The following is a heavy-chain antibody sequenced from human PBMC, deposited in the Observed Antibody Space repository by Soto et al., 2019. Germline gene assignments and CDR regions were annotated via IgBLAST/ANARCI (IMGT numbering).Heavy chain of an antibody. V-gene: IGHV1-69*13. D-gene: IGHD3-3*01. CDR1: GGTFSSYA. Sequence: ASVKVSCKASGGTFSSYAISWVRQAPGQGLEWMGGIIPIFGTANYAQKFQGRVTITADESTSTAYMELSSLRSEDTAVYYCARERKYYDLWSGYYDYWGQGTMVTVSS. CDR3: ARERKYYDLWSGYYDY. J-gene: IGHJ4*02. CDR2: IIPIFGTA.